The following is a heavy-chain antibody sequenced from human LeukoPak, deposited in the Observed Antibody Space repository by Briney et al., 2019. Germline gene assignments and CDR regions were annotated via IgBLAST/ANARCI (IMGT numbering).Heavy chain of an antibody. CDR2: INSDGSST. D-gene: IGHD3-10*01. CDR1: GFTFSSYW. Sequence: PGGSLRLSCAASGFTFSSYWMHWVRQVPGKGLVWVSRINSDGSSTSYADSVKGRFTISRDNAKNMPYLQMNSLRAEDTAVYYCARADYYGSGSYYPDWGQGTLVTVSS. CDR3: ARADYYGSGSYYPD. V-gene: IGHV3-74*01. J-gene: IGHJ4*02.